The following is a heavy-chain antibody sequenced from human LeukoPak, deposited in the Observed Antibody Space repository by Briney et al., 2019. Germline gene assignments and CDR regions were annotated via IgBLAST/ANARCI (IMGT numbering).Heavy chain of an antibody. V-gene: IGHV4-59*01. Sequence: SETLSLTCTVSGGSISSYYWSWIRQPPGKGLEWIGYIYYSGSTNYDPSLKSRVTISVDTSKNQFSRKLSSVTAADTAVYYCARAEVKQQLVLGTWFDPWGQGTLVTVSS. J-gene: IGHJ5*02. CDR2: IYYSGST. CDR3: ARAEVKQQLVLGTWFDP. CDR1: GGSISSYY. D-gene: IGHD6-13*01.